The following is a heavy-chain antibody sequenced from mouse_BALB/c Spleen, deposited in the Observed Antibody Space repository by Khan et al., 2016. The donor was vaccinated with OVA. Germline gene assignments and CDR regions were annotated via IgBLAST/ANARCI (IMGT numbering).Heavy chain of an antibody. CDR3: TRGAYNGLFAY. CDR1: GFNIKDTY. CDR2: IDPANGDV. Sequence: VQLKQSGAEFVQPGASVKLSCTASGFNIKDTYMHWINQRPQQGLVWIGRIDPANGDVKYDPRFQDKATIAADASSNTAYLQLSSLTSEDTDVYYCTRGAYNGLFAYWGQGTLVTVSA. V-gene: IGHV14-3*02. J-gene: IGHJ3*01. D-gene: IGHD2-10*01.